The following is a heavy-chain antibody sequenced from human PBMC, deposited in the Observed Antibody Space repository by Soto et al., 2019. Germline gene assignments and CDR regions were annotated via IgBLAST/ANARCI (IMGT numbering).Heavy chain of an antibody. J-gene: IGHJ4*02. V-gene: IGHV1-8*01. CDR2: MNANSGNT. CDR1: GYTFTSYD. Sequence: QVQLVQSGAEVKKPGASVKVSCKASGYTFTSYDINWVRQATGQGLEWMGWMNANSGNTGYAQKYQGRSTMTRNTSISTAYIELSSLRSEDTSVYYCARVAGTIDYWGQGTLVTVSS. CDR3: ARVAGTIDY. D-gene: IGHD1-1*01.